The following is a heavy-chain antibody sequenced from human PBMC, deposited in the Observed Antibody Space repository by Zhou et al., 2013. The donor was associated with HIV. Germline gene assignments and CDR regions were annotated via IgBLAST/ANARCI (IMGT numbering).Heavy chain of an antibody. V-gene: IGHV1-18*01. CDR2: ISGYNGNT. J-gene: IGHJ2*01. Sequence: QAQLVQSAGEMKKPGASVRVSCKASGYNFGSYGINWVRQAPGQGLEWMGWISGYNGNTNYAQKFQDRVAMTTDTSTSTVYMELRSLRSDDTAVYFCARVGVAVAGVDWYFDLWGRGTLVSVSS. CDR3: ARVGVAVAGVDWYFDL. CDR1: GYNFGSYG. D-gene: IGHD6-19*01.